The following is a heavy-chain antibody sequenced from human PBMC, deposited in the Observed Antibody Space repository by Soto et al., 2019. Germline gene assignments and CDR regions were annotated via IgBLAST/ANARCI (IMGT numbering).Heavy chain of an antibody. CDR3: ARGAYGSGSYPPYYYYYGMDV. Sequence: GSLRLSCAASGFTFSSYAMHWVRQAPGKGLEWVAVISYDGSNKYYADSVKGRFTISRDNSKNTLYLQMNSLRAEDTAVYYCARGAYGSGSYPPYYYYYGMDVWGQGTTVTVSS. CDR2: ISYDGSNK. V-gene: IGHV3-30-3*01. D-gene: IGHD3-10*01. J-gene: IGHJ6*02. CDR1: GFTFSSYA.